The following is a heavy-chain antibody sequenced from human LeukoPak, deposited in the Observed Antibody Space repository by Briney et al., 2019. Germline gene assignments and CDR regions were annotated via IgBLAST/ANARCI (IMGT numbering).Heavy chain of an antibody. CDR3: ARHVDTAMVGWFDP. V-gene: IGHV4-59*08. D-gene: IGHD5-18*01. J-gene: IGHJ5*02. CDR1: GGSIGSYY. CDR2: IYYSGST. Sequence: PSGTLSLICAVSGGSIGSYYWSWIRQPPGKGLEWIGCIYYSGSTNYNPSLKRRVTISVDTSKNQFSLKLRSVTAADTAVYYCARHVDTAMVGWFDPCGQGTLVTVSS.